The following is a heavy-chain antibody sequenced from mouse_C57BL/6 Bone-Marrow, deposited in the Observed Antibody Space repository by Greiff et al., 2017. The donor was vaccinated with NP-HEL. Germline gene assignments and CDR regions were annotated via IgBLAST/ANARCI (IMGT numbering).Heavy chain of an antibody. D-gene: IGHD2-5*01. V-gene: IGHV5-4*03. J-gene: IGHJ4*01. CDR1: GFTFSSYA. Sequence: DVKLVESGGGLVKPGGSLKLSCAASGFTFSSYAMSWVRQTPEKRLEWVATISDGGSYTYYPDNVKGRFTSSRDNAKNNLYLQISHLQSEDTAMYYCARAGAYYSKDYAMDYWGQGTSVTVSS. CDR3: ARAGAYYSKDYAMDY. CDR2: ISDGGSYT.